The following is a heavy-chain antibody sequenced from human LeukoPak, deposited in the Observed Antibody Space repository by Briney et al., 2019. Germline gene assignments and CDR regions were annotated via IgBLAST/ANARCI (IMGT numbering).Heavy chain of an antibody. CDR1: GHTFTGYY. CDR2: INPNSGGT. J-gene: IGHJ3*02. D-gene: IGHD3-22*01. CDR3: ARDPHYYDSSGYSFDI. V-gene: IGHV1-2*02. Sequence: GASVKVSCKAPGHTFTGYYMHWVRQAPGQGLEWMGWINPNSGGTNYAQKFQGRVTMTRDTSISTAYMELSRLRSDDTAVYYCARDPHYYDSSGYSFDIWGQGTMVTVSS.